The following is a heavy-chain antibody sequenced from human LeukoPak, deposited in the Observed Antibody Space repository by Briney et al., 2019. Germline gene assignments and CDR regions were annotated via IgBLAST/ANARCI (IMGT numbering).Heavy chain of an antibody. CDR3: AKGWSPTSWGPLFDY. CDR2: ISYGGSNK. D-gene: IGHD3-16*01. J-gene: IGHJ4*02. CDR1: GFTFSSYG. Sequence: GGSLRLSCAASGFTFSSYGMHWVRQAPGMGLEWVAVISYGGSNKYYADSVKGRFTISRDNSKNTLYLQMSSLRAEDTAVYYCAKGWSPTSWGPLFDYWGQGTLVTVSS. V-gene: IGHV3-30*18.